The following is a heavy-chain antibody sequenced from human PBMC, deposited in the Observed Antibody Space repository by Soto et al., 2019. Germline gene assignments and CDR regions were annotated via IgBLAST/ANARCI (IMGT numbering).Heavy chain of an antibody. CDR1: GGSISSYY. D-gene: IGHD6-13*01. V-gene: IGHV4-59*01. CDR2: IYYSGST. Sequence: QVQLQESGPGLVKPSETLSLTCTVSGGSISSYYWSWIRQPPGKGLEWIGYIYYSGSTNYNPSLKSRVTIPVDTSKNQFSLKLSSVTAADTAVYYCARDIPPRSSSWNFAPWGQGTLVTVSS. J-gene: IGHJ5*02. CDR3: ARDIPPRSSSWNFAP.